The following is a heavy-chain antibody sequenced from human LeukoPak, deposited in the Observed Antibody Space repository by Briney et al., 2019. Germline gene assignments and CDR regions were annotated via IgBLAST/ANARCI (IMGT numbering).Heavy chain of an antibody. D-gene: IGHD6-13*01. CDR1: GGTFSSYA. J-gene: IGHJ4*02. CDR3: AKDPAAAALDY. Sequence: SVKVSCKASGGTFSSYAISWVRQAPGQGLEWMGGIIPIFGTANYAQKFQGRVTITTDESTSTAYMELSSLRAEDTAVYYCAKDPAAAALDYWGQGTLVTVSS. CDR2: IIPIFGTA. V-gene: IGHV1-69*05.